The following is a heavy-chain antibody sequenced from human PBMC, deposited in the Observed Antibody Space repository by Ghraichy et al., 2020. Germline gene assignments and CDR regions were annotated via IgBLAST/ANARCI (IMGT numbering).Heavy chain of an antibody. V-gene: IGHV3-7*03. CDR1: GFTFSSYW. CDR3: ARVAVTYYDFWSGYYIGY. CDR2: IKKDGSEK. Sequence: GGSLRLSCAASGFTFSSYWMNWVRQAPGKGLEWVANIKKDGSEKYYVDSVKGRFTISRDNAKNSLYLQMNSLRAEDTAVYYCARVAVTYYDFWSGYYIGYWGQGTLVTVSS. J-gene: IGHJ4*02. D-gene: IGHD3-3*01.